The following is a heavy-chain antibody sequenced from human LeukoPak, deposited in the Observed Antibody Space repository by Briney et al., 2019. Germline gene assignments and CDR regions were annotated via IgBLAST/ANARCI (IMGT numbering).Heavy chain of an antibody. CDR3: VKARMPHCGTDCHES. J-gene: IGHJ5*02. D-gene: IGHD2-21*02. Sequence: PGESLRLSCAASGFTFSNYGMSWVRQAPGKGLEWVSVIRGSGGGTYYADSVKGRFTISRDNSKNTVYLQMNSLRAEDTAVYYCVKARMPHCGTDCHESWGQGTLVTVSS. CDR2: IRGSGGGT. V-gene: IGHV3-23*01. CDR1: GFTFSNYG.